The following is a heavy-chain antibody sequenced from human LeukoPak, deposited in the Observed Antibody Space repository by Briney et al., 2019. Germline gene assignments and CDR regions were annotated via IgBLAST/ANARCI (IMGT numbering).Heavy chain of an antibody. CDR1: GGTFSSYA. D-gene: IGHD3-9*01. J-gene: IGHJ5*02. V-gene: IGHV1-46*01. CDR2: INPSGGST. Sequence: GASVKVSCKASGGTFSSYAISWVRQAPGQGLEWMGIINPSGGSTSYAQKFQGRVTMTRDMSTSTVYVELSSLRSEDTAVYYCARAYYDILTGYYNWFDPWGQGTLVTVSS. CDR3: ARAYYDILTGYYNWFDP.